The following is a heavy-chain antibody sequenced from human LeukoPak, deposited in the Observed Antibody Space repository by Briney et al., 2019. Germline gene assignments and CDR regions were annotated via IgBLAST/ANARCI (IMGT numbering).Heavy chain of an antibody. CDR1: GFTFSSYA. J-gene: IGHJ4*02. CDR2: ISGSDGST. D-gene: IGHD6-19*01. CDR3: XXXXXXGWYRMNDY. V-gene: IGHV3-23*01. Sequence: GGSLRLSCAASGFTFSSYAMSWVRQAPGKGLEWVSAISGSDGSTYYADSVKGRFTISRDNSKNTLYLQMNSLRAEDTAVYYXXXXXXXGWYRMNDYWGQGTLVTVSS.